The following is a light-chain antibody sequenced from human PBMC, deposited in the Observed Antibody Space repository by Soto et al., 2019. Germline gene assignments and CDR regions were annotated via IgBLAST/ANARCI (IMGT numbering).Light chain of an antibody. J-gene: IGLJ2*01. Sequence: QSALTQPRSVSGSPGQSVTISCTGSSSDVGGYNYVSWFQQHPDKAPKLMIYDVTKRTSGVPYRFSGSKSGNTASLTISGLQAEDDADYYCCSYAGSYTVLFGGGTKLTVL. CDR2: DVT. CDR1: SSDVGGYNY. CDR3: CSYAGSYTVL. V-gene: IGLV2-11*01.